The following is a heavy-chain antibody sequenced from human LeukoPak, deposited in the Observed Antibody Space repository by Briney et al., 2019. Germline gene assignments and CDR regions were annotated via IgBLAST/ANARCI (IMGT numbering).Heavy chain of an antibody. CDR2: ISAYNGNT. CDR3: ARVDPVYSWTYRGAFDI. J-gene: IGHJ3*02. D-gene: IGHD1-26*01. V-gene: IGHV1-18*01. Sequence: GASVKVSCKASGYTFTSYGISWVRQAPGQGLEWMGWISAYNGNTNYAQKLQGRVTMTTDTSTSTAYMELRSLRSDDTAVYYCARVDPVYSWTYRGAFDIWGQGTMLTVSS. CDR1: GYTFTSYG.